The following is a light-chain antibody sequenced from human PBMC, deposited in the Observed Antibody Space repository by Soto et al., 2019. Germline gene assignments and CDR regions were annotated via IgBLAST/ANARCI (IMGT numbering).Light chain of an antibody. V-gene: IGLV2-14*01. CDR3: SSYTSSNNVV. Sequence: QSALTQPASVSGSPGQSITIPCTGTSSDVGGYDYVSWYQQHPGKVPKLMIFDVSNRPSGVSNRFSGSKSGYTASLTISGLQAEDEADYYCSSYTSSNNVVFGEGTKLTVL. J-gene: IGLJ2*01. CDR2: DVS. CDR1: SSDVGGYDY.